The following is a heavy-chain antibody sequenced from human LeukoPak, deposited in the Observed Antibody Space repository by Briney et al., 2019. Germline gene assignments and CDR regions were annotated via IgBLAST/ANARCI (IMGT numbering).Heavy chain of an antibody. V-gene: IGHV3-21*01. CDR1: GFTFSGYS. D-gene: IGHD2-15*01. J-gene: IGHJ3*02. CDR2: ISSSSSYI. Sequence: PGGSLGLSCAASGFTFSGYSMNWVRQAPGKGLEWVSSISSSSSYIYYADSVKGRFTISRDNAKNSLYLQMNSLRAEDTAVYYCARDGGSDAFDIWGQGTMVTVSS. CDR3: ARDGGSDAFDI.